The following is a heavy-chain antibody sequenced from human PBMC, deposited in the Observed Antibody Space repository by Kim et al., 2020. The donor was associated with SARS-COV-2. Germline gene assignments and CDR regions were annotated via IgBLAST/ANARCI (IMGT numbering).Heavy chain of an antibody. V-gene: IGHV3-33*01. CDR3: ARAGDYPYYYYGMDV. CDR2: IWYDGSNK. Sequence: GGSLRLSCAASGFTFSSYGMHWVRQAPGKGLEWVAVIWYDGSNKYYADSVKGRFTISRDNSKNTLYLQMNSLRAEDTAVYYCARAGDYPYYYYGMDVWGQGTTVTVSS. J-gene: IGHJ6*02. D-gene: IGHD3-16*01. CDR1: GFTFSSYG.